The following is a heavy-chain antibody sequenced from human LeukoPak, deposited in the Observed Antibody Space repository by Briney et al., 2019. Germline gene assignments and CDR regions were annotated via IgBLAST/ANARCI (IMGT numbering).Heavy chain of an antibody. Sequence: PGGSLRLSCTASGFTFGDYAMSWVRQAPGKGLEWVGFIRSKAYGGTTEYAASVKGRFTISRDDSKSIAYLQMNSLRAEDTAVYYCAKDWGSYGYMYYFDYWGQGTLVTVSS. D-gene: IGHD5-18*01. V-gene: IGHV3-49*04. CDR3: AKDWGSYGYMYYFDY. CDR1: GFTFGDYA. J-gene: IGHJ4*02. CDR2: IRSKAYGGTT.